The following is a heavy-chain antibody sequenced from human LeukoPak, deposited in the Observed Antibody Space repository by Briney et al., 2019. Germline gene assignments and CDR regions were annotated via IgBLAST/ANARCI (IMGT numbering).Heavy chain of an antibody. J-gene: IGHJ4*02. CDR2: FTGSGGNT. D-gene: IGHD3-10*01. CDR3: AKDRKDSGDIYYFDY. Sequence: GGSLRLSCAASGFTFSTYAMSWVRQAPGKGLEWVSGFTGSGGNTYYADSVKGRFTISRDNSKNTLYLHMNSLRAEDTAVYYCAKDRKDSGDIYYFDYWGQGTLVTVSS. CDR1: GFTFSTYA. V-gene: IGHV3-23*01.